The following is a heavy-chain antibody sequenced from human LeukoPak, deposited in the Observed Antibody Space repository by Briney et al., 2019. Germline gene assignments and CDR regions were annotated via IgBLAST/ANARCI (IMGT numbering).Heavy chain of an antibody. J-gene: IGHJ4*02. CDR1: GFTFSSYW. CDR2: IKQDGSEK. CDR3: ANSKGGGNFDY. Sequence: PGGSLRLSCAASGFTFSSYWMSWVRQAPGKGLEWVANIKQDGSEKYYMDSVKGRFTISRDNAKNSLYLQMNSLRAEDTAVYYCANSKGGGNFDYWGQGTLVTVSS. D-gene: IGHD3-16*01. V-gene: IGHV3-7*01.